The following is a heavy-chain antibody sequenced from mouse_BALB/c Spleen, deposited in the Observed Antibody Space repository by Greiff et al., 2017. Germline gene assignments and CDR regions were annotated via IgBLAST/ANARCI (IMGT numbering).Heavy chain of an antibody. Sequence: VQLQQSGAELVKPGASVKLSCTASGFNIKDTYMHWVKQRPEQGLEWIGRIDPANGNTKYDPKFQGKATITADTSSNTAYLQLSSLTSEDTAVYYCARSRSSCYWFADWGQGTLVTGSA. CDR1: GFNIKDTY. V-gene: IGHV14-3*02. D-gene: IGHD3-1*01. CDR3: ARSRSSCYWFAD. CDR2: IDPANGNT. J-gene: IGHJ3*01.